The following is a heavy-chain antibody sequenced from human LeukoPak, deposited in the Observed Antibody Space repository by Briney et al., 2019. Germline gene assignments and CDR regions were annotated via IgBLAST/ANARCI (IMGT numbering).Heavy chain of an antibody. D-gene: IGHD6-13*01. V-gene: IGHV1-69*04. CDR3: ATCIAAAGTRWFDP. CDR1: GGTFSIYA. J-gene: IGHJ5*02. CDR2: IIPIFGIA. Sequence: VAAVTVSFTASGGTFSIYAISWGRQAPGPGLEWMGRIIPIFGIANYAQKFQGRVTLTADKSTSTAYMELSSLRSEDTAVYYCATCIAAAGTRWFDPWGQGTLVTVSS.